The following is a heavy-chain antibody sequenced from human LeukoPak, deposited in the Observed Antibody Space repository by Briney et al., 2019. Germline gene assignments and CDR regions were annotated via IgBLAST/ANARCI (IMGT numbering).Heavy chain of an antibody. D-gene: IGHD6-13*01. CDR3: ARVGLGAAAGNWFDP. J-gene: IGHJ5*02. CDR1: GYTFTSYG. V-gene: IGHV1-18*01. Sequence: ASVKVSCKASGYTFTSYGISWVRQAPGQGLEWMGWISAYNGNTNYAQKLQGRVTMTTDTSTSTAYMELRSLRSDDTAVYYYARVGLGAAAGNWFDPWGQGTLVTVSS. CDR2: ISAYNGNT.